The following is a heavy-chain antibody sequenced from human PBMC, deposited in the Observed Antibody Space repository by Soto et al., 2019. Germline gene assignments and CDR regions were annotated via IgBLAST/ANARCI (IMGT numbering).Heavy chain of an antibody. CDR1: GLTFGTYW. D-gene: IGHD3-10*01. V-gene: IGHV3-74*01. Sequence: GGSLRHSYAASGLTFGTYWMHWVRQAPGKGLVWVSRINPDGSATNYADSVKGRFTISRDSAENTVYLQLNSLRAEDTAVYYCARAKYSYDSGGYPSYYFDFWGQGT. CDR2: INPDGSAT. J-gene: IGHJ4*02. CDR3: ARAKYSYDSGGYPSYYFDF.